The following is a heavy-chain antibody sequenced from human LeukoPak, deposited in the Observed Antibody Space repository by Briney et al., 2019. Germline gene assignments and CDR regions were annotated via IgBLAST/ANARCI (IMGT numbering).Heavy chain of an antibody. V-gene: IGHV1-2*02. CDR1: AYTFSTYL. Sequence: ASVKVSCKASAYTFSTYLIHWVRQAPGQGLEWMGWINPNSGGTNYAQKFQGRVTMTRDTSISTAYMELSRLRSDDTAVYYCARVKALVLRYFDWPRRDAFDIWGQGTMVTVSS. CDR2: INPNSGGT. D-gene: IGHD3-9*01. CDR3: ARVKALVLRYFDWPRRDAFDI. J-gene: IGHJ3*02.